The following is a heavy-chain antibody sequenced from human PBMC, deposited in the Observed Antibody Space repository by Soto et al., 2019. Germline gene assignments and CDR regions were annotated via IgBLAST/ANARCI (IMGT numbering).Heavy chain of an antibody. V-gene: IGHV3-23*01. CDR3: AKKDISSGSLDF. J-gene: IGHJ4*02. CDR2: ISDSGATT. Sequence: GGSMRLSCAASGVPFGENAMSWVRQAPGKGLEWVSGISDSGATTYYADSVRGRFTISRDNSKNTLYLQMKSLRAADPASYSCAKKDISSGSLDFWGQGSLVTVSS. D-gene: IGHD6-19*01. CDR1: GVPFGENA.